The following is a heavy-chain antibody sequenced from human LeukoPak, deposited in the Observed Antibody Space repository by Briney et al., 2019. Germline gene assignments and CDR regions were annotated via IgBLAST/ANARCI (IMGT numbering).Heavy chain of an antibody. CDR2: ISGDSSYT. Sequence: PGGSLRLSCAASGFIFSDYYMTWIRQAPGKGLEWISYISGDSSYTRYADSVKGRFTVSRDSAKNSLYLQMNSLRAEDTAVYYCARLHSTAAAGTYDYWGQGTLVTVSS. J-gene: IGHJ4*02. CDR1: GFIFSDYY. V-gene: IGHV3-11*06. CDR3: ARLHSTAAAGTYDY. D-gene: IGHD6-13*01.